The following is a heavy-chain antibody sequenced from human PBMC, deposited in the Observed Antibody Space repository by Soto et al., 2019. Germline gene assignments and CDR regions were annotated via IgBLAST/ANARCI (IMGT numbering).Heavy chain of an antibody. D-gene: IGHD6-13*01. CDR2: IYPGDSDT. J-gene: IGHJ6*02. CDR1: GYSFTSYW. V-gene: IGHV5-51*01. CDR3: ARHHGSPGSYFGMDV. Sequence: GESLKISCKGSGYSFTSYWINWVRQMPGKGLEWMGIIYPGDSDTRYSQSFQGQVTISVDKSINTAYLQWRGLKASDTAVYYCARHHGSPGSYFGMDVWGRGTTVTVSS.